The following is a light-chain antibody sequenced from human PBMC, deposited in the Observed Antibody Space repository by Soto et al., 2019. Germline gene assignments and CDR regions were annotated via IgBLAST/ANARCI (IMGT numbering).Light chain of an antibody. CDR3: SSYVGTNSYV. Sequence: SVLAQPPSASVSPGQSVTISCTGTSSDVGGYNYVSWYQHHPGKAPKLIIYEVYKRPSGVPDRFSGSKSGNTAALTVSGLQAEDEADYYCSSYVGTNSYVFGTGTKVTVL. J-gene: IGLJ1*01. CDR1: SSDVGGYNY. V-gene: IGLV2-8*01. CDR2: EVY.